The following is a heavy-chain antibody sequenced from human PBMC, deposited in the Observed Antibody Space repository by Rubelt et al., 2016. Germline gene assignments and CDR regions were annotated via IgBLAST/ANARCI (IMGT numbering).Heavy chain of an antibody. J-gene: IGHJ5*01. V-gene: IGHV4-34*02. CDR1: GGSLTDFY. D-gene: IGHD2-15*01. Sequence: QVQLRQWGAGLLKPSETLSLTCDVYGGSLTDFYWNWIRQTPGKGLEWIGDITHSGTTNYNPSLKSRVTISVDTSKKQFSLKLTSVTAADTAVYFCAKEYSRFPNNWFESWGQGTLVTVSS. CDR2: ITHSGTT. CDR3: AKEYSRFPNNWFES.